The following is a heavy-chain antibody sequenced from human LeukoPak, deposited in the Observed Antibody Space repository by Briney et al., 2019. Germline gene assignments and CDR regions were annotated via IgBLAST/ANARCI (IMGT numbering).Heavy chain of an antibody. CDR3: VSGYNYYGMDV. D-gene: IGHD3-22*01. V-gene: IGHV1-69*13. CDR1: GGTFSSYA. Sequence: SVKVSSKASGGTFSSYAISWVRQAPGQGLEWMGGIIPIFGTANYAQKFQGRVTITADESTSTAYMELSSLRSEDTAVYYCVSGYNYYGMDVWGQGTTVTVSS. CDR2: IIPIFGTA. J-gene: IGHJ6*02.